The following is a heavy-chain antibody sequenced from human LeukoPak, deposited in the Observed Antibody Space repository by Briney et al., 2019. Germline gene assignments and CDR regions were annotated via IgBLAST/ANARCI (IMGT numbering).Heavy chain of an antibody. CDR3: AKDRSGSGGLDFDY. CDR2: ISYDGSNK. V-gene: IGHV3-30*18. D-gene: IGHD3-10*01. J-gene: IGHJ4*02. CDR1: GFTFSSYG. Sequence: GGSLRLSCAVSGFTFSSYGLHWVRQAPGTGLEWVAVISYDGSNKYYVDSVKGRFTISRDNSKNTLYLQMNSLRAEDTAVYYCAKDRSGSGGLDFDYWGQGTLVTVSS.